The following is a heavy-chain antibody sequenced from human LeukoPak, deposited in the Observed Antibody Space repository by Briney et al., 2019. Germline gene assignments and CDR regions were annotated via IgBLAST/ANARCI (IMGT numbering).Heavy chain of an antibody. J-gene: IGHJ5*02. CDR1: GGSISSYY. V-gene: IGHV4-59*01. CDR3: ARDTGQQLYNWFDP. CDR2: IYYSGST. D-gene: IGHD6-13*01. Sequence: SETLSLTCTVSGGSISSYYWSWIRQPPGKGLEWIGYIYYSGSTNYNPSLKSRGTISVDTSKNQFSLKLSSVTAADTAVYYCARDTGQQLYNWFDPWGQGTLVTVSS.